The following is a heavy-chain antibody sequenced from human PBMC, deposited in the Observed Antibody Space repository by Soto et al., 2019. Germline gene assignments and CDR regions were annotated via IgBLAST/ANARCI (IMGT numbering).Heavy chain of an antibody. J-gene: IGHJ6*02. CDR2: IVVVNGNT. CDR1: GFSFGDSA. CDR3: AVTDLPFRPLTEPTENGMDV. V-gene: IGHV1-58*01. D-gene: IGHD3-3*02. Sequence: ELVQSGPEAREPGTSVKVSCRASGFSFGDSAVQWVRQGRGQRLEWIGWIVVVNGNTNYAQKFEGRVTLTRDASTSTSHMALTSLSSADTAVYFCAVTDLPFRPLTEPTENGMDVWGQGTTVTVSS.